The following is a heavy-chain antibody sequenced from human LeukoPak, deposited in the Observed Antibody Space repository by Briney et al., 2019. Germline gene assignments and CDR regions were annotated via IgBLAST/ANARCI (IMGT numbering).Heavy chain of an antibody. CDR3: ARDRGNWFDP. J-gene: IGHJ5*02. CDR2: ISYDGSNK. D-gene: IGHD3-16*01. Sequence: PGRSLRLSCAASGVTLSSYAMHWVRQAPGKGLEWVAVISYDGSNKYYADSVKGRFTISRDSSKNTLYLQMNSLRAEDTAVYYCARDRGNWFDPWGQGTLVTVSS. V-gene: IGHV3-30-3*01. CDR1: GVTLSSYA.